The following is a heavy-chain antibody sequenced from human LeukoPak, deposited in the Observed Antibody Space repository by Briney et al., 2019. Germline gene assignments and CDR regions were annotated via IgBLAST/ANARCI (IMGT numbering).Heavy chain of an antibody. CDR2: IYCGGST. D-gene: IGHD4-17*01. CDR1: VGSISSYY. J-gene: IGHJ5*02. CDR3: ARGGTTVTPGLLWFDP. V-gene: IGHV4-59*07. Sequence: SDTLSLTCTVSVGSISSYYWIWIPHPPGKGLEWIGYIYCGGSTNYNPSLKSRDTISVDTSKNQFSLKLSSVTAADTAVYYCARGGTTVTPGLLWFDPWGQGTLVSVSS.